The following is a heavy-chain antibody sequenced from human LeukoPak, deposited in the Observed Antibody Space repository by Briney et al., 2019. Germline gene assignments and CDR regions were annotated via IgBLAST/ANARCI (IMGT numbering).Heavy chain of an antibody. CDR2: IHTSGST. V-gene: IGHV4-4*07. CDR3: ARGRGEDARTPHY. D-gene: IGHD3-16*01. Sequence: SETLSLTCTVSGDSISSYYWSWIRQPAGQGLEWIGRIHTSGSTNYNPSLKSRVTISVDTSKNQISLKLSSVTAAYTAVYYCARGRGEDARTPHYWGQGTLVTVSS. CDR1: GDSISSYY. J-gene: IGHJ4*02.